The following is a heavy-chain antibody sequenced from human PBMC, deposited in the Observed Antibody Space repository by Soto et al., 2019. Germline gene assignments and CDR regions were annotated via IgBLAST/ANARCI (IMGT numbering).Heavy chain of an antibody. CDR1: GGTLSSHSAA. V-gene: IGHV6-1*01. CDR2: TYYRSQCND. D-gene: IGHD1-26*01. J-gene: IGHJ5*02. Sequence: PSQTLSLPCSISGGTLSSHSAAWNWIKQSPSRGFELLGMTYYRSQCNDNYARSLESRIAIIPDTSTNHFSQQLSSVPPEDKTVYYCSSWGQVSVGGGLWFDPWGQGTPVTVSS. CDR3: SSWGQVSVGGGLWFDP.